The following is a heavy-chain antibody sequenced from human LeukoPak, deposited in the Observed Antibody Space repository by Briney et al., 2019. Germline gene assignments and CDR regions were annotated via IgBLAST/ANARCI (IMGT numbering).Heavy chain of an antibody. Sequence: SVKVSCKASGGTSSSYAISWVRQAPGQGLEWMGRIIPIFGTANYAQKFQGRVTITTDESTSTAYMELSSLRSEDTAVYYCARGNGGSYYFDYWGQGTLVTVSS. CDR3: ARGNGGSYYFDY. D-gene: IGHD1-26*01. CDR2: IIPIFGTA. J-gene: IGHJ4*02. CDR1: GGTSSSYA. V-gene: IGHV1-69*05.